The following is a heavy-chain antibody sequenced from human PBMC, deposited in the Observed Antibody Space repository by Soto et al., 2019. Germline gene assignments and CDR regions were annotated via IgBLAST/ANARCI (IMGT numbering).Heavy chain of an antibody. CDR3: ARVGYYNARGAFDI. Sequence: LRLSCAASGFTFSSYEMNWVRLAPGKGLEWVSYISSSGSTTYYVDTVKGRFTISRDNAKNSLYLQMNSLRAEDTAVYYCARVGYYNARGAFDIWGQGTMVTVSS. V-gene: IGHV3-48*03. CDR2: ISSSGSTT. D-gene: IGHD3-9*01. CDR1: GFTFSSYE. J-gene: IGHJ3*02.